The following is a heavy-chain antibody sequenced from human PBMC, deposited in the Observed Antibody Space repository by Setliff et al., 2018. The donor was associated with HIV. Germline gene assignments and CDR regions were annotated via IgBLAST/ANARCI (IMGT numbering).Heavy chain of an antibody. CDR3: VKGGDYNRRGFFDS. Sequence: GSLRLSCVVSGLTFSTSAMSWVRQGPGKGLHWVAGISRSGVSTHYADPVKGRFSISRDNPKNTLLLQMNSLRVEETALYYCVKGGDYNRRGFFDSWGLGTLVTVSS. CDR2: ISRSGVST. V-gene: IGHV3-23*01. CDR1: GLTFSTSA. J-gene: IGHJ4*02. D-gene: IGHD4-4*01.